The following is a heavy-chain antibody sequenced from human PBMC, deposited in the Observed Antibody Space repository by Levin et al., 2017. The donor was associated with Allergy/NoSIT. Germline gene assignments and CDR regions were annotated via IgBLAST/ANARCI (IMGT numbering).Heavy chain of an antibody. V-gene: IGHV4-34*01. CDR2: INHSGST. J-gene: IGHJ6*02. CDR3: AREIAAAGSYYYYVMDV. D-gene: IGHD6-13*01. Sequence: GSLRLSCAVYGGSFSGYYWSWIRQPPGKGLEWIGEINHSGSTNYNPSLKSRVTISVDTSKNQFSLKLSSVTAADTAVYYCAREIAAAGSYYYYVMDVWGQGTTVTVSS. CDR1: GGSFSGYY.